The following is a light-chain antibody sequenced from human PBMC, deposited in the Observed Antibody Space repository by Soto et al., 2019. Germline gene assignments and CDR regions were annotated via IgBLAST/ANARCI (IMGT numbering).Light chain of an antibody. CDR2: GAS. V-gene: IGKV3-20*01. J-gene: IGKJ1*01. Sequence: EIVFTQSPGTLSLSPVERATLSCRASQSVSSSYLAWYQQKPGQAPRLLIYGASSRATGIPGRFSGSGSGTDFTLTISRLEPEDFAVYYCQQYGSSPPWTFGQGTKVDIK. CDR3: QQYGSSPPWT. CDR1: QSVSSSY.